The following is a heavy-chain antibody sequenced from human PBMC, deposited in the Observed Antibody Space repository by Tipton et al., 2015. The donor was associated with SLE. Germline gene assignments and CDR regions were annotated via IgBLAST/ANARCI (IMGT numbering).Heavy chain of an antibody. V-gene: IGHV3-21*04. CDR3: ARDLGSSWIDY. D-gene: IGHD6-13*01. J-gene: IGHJ4*02. CDR2: ISSSSSYI. Sequence: GSLRLSCAASGFTFSSYSMNWVRQAPGKGLEWVSSISSSSSYIYYADSVKGRFTISRDNAKNSLYLQMNSLRAEDTAVYYCARDLGSSWIDYWGQGTLVTVSS. CDR1: GFTFSSYS.